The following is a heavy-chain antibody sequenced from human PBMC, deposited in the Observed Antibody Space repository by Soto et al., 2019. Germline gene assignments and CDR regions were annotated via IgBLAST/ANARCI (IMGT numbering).Heavy chain of an antibody. D-gene: IGHD6-6*01. Sequence: QVQLVESGGGVVQPGRSLRLSCAASGSSWINYDMHWVRQAPGKGLEWVAVMSYDGSRQFYADSVRGRFSVSRDISKSALYLQMSSLRIEDTAIYHCAKGAWYGSSSSSDSWGQGTHVTVSS. J-gene: IGHJ4*02. CDR1: GSSWINYD. CDR3: AKGAWYGSSSSSDS. CDR2: MSYDGSRQ. V-gene: IGHV3-30*18.